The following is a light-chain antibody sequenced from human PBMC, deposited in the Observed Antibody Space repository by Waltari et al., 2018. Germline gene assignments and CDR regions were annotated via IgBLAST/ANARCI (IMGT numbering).Light chain of an antibody. Sequence: QSALTQPASVSGSPGQSITISCTGTTSDVDAYNYVSWYQQFPGKAPTLIIYDVYNLPSGVSTRFSGSKSGATASLTISGLQADDEAEYWCSSYTSTSTLWVFGGGTKLTV. J-gene: IGLJ3*02. CDR1: TSDVDAYNY. CDR2: DVY. CDR3: SSYTSTSTLWV. V-gene: IGLV2-14*03.